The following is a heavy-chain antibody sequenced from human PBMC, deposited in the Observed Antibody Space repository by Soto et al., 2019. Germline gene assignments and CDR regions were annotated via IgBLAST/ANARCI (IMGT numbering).Heavy chain of an antibody. CDR1: GGSISSSSYY. J-gene: IGHJ6*02. CDR3: ARYGSGSYYNVAYYYYYGMDV. CDR2: IYYSGST. V-gene: IGHV4-39*01. D-gene: IGHD3-10*01. Sequence: SETLSLTCTVSGGSISSSSYYWGWIRQPPGKGLEWIGSIYYSGSTYYNPSLKSRVTISVDTSKNQFSLKLSSVTAADTAVYYCARYGSGSYYNVAYYYYYGMDVWGQGTTVT.